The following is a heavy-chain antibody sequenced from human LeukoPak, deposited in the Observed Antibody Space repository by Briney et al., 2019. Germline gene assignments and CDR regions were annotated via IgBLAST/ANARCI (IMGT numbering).Heavy chain of an antibody. CDR3: ARDRPFGGVIDGMDV. CDR1: GLSVSSSY. V-gene: IGHV3-53*01. CDR2: TPSGGNT. J-gene: IGHJ6*02. Sequence: GGSLRLSCAASGLSVSSSYMSWVRQAPGQGLEWVSVTPSGGNTYYGDSVKGRFFISRDSSENTLYLQMNSLTAEDTAVYYCARDRPFGGVIDGMDVWGQGTTVTVSS. D-gene: IGHD3-16*02.